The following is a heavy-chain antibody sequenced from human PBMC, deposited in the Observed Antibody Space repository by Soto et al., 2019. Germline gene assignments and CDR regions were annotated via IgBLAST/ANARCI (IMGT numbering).Heavy chain of an antibody. J-gene: IGHJ6*02. V-gene: IGHV3-30-3*01. CDR1: GFTFSSYA. D-gene: IGHD2-15*01. CDR3: ARDYARGCSGGSCYADYYYYYGMDV. Sequence: GGSLRLSCAASGFTFSSYAMHWVRQAPGKGLEWVAVISYDGSNKYYADSVKGRFTISRDNSKNTLYLQMNSLRAEDAAVYYCARDYARGCSGGSCYADYYYYYGMDVWGQGTTVTVSS. CDR2: ISYDGSNK.